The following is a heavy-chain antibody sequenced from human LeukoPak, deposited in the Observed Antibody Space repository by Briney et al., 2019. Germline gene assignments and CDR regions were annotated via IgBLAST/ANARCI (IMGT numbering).Heavy chain of an antibody. Sequence: GGSLRLSCAASGFTVSSNYMNWVRQAPGKGLEGVSVIYSGGSTNYADSVMGRFTISRDNSKNTLYLQMNSLRAEDTAVYYCARDDYYGSRRGPLWGQGPLVTVSS. D-gene: IGHD3-10*01. CDR1: GFTVSSNY. CDR2: IYSGGST. V-gene: IGHV3-66*01. J-gene: IGHJ4*02. CDR3: ARDDYYGSRRGPL.